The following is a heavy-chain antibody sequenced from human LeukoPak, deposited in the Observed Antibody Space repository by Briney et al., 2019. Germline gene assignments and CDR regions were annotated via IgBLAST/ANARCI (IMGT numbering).Heavy chain of an antibody. CDR3: TRVGSYDYVGGNYRLDYFDY. J-gene: IGHJ4*01. CDR1: GGSISSYY. Sequence: SETLSLTCTVSGGSISSYYWSWIRQPPGKGLEWIGYIYYSGSTNYNPSLKSRVTISVDTSKNQFSLKLSSVTAADTAVYYCTRVGSYDYVGGNYRLDYFDYWGQGTPVTVSS. CDR2: IYYSGST. V-gene: IGHV4-59*01. D-gene: IGHD3-16*02.